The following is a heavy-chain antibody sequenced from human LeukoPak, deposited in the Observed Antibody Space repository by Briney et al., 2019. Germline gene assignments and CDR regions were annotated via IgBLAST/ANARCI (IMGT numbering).Heavy chain of an antibody. CDR2: MFYSGTT. J-gene: IGHJ6*02. D-gene: IGHD2-15*01. CDR3: ATTGGGSCSGASCYLLYGMDV. CDR1: GGSISSGGYY. Sequence: YPSQTLSLTCTVSGGSISSGGYYWSWIRQHPGKGLEWIVYMFYSGTTYYNPSLKSGVNISVDTSKNQFSPKLSAVNAADTAVYYCATTGGGSCSGASCYLLYGMDVWGQGTTVTVSS. V-gene: IGHV4-31*03.